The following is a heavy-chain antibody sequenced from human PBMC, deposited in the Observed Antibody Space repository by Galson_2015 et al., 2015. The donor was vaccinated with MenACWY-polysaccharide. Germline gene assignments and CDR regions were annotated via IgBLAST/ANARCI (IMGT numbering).Heavy chain of an antibody. D-gene: IGHD4-17*01. CDR2: ISKDGRET. V-gene: IGHV3-30*04. CDR1: GFTFSTYT. J-gene: IGHJ4*02. Sequence: SLRLSCAASGFTFSTYTMHWVRQAPGKGLEWVAVISKDGRETYYADSVKGRITISRDNSKNTVELHMHSLRVEDTAVYYCARERGVVDYGSGLDYWGRGTLVTVSS. CDR3: ARERGVVDYGSGLDY.